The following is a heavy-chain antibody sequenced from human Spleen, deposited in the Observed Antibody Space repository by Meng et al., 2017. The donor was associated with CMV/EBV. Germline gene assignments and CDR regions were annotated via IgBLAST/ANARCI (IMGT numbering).Heavy chain of an antibody. D-gene: IGHD3-22*01. CDR2: IYYSGST. J-gene: IGHJ4*02. Sequence: QLPEAGPGLCKPSETLSLTCTVSGGSISSSSYYWGWIRQPPGKGLEWIGSIYYSGSTYYNPSLKSRVTISVDTSKNQFSLKLSSVTAADTAVYYCARVYAYYDSSGYYSRYFDYWGQGTLVTVSS. CDR1: GGSISSSSYY. V-gene: IGHV4-39*07. CDR3: ARVYAYYDSSGYYSRYFDY.